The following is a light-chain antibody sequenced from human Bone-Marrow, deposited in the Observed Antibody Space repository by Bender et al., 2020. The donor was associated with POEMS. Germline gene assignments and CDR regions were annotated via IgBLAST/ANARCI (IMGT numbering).Light chain of an antibody. V-gene: IGLV2-18*02. J-gene: IGLJ3*02. CDR2: EVN. CDR3: CSFAGGASWV. Sequence: SALTQPPSVSGSPGQSVTISCTGTSSDVGLYNRVSWYQQAPGTAPKLIIYEVNNRPSGVPDRFSASKSGNTASLTISGLQAGDEGDYHCCSFAGGASWVFGGGTALTVL. CDR1: SSDVGLYNR.